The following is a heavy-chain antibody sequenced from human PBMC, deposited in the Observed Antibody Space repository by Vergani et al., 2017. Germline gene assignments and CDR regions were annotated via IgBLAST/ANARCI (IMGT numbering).Heavy chain of an antibody. J-gene: IGHJ4*02. CDR1: GGSFSGYY. D-gene: IGHD3-10*01. CDR3: ARGPRYGSGSYLRLARYYFDY. CDR2: INHSGST. V-gene: IGHV4-34*01. Sequence: QVQLQESGPGLVKPSETLSLTCAVYGGSFSGYYWSWIRQPPGKGLEWIGEINHSGSTNYNPSLKSRVTISVDTSKNQFSLKLSSVTAADTAVYYCARGPRYGSGSYLRLARYYFDYWGQGTLVTVSS.